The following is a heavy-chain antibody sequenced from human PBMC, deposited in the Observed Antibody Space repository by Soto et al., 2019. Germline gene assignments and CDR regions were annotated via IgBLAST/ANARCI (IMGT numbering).Heavy chain of an antibody. D-gene: IGHD3-10*01. V-gene: IGHV4-31*03. CDR1: GDSLINGGYY. CDR3: ARDLTSNLNCFDP. J-gene: IGHJ5*02. Sequence: SETLSLTCTVSGDSLINGGYYWSWIRHLPGKGLEWLGYIYHTGVTYYNPSLKSRLTMSIDTSKNQFSLKLSSVTAADTAVYYCARDLTSNLNCFDPWGQRTLVTVSS. CDR2: IYHTGVT.